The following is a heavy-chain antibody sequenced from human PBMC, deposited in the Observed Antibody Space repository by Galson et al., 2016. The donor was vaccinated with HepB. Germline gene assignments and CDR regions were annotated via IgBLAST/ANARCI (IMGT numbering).Heavy chain of an antibody. J-gene: IGHJ4*02. Sequence: SLRLSCAASGFTFSMYGMSWVRQAPGKGLEWVSSISGSRGNTYYADFVKGRFTISRDNSKNTVYLQMSSLRVDDTAVYYCAKTVRMTTVTGFDYWGQGTLVTVSS. D-gene: IGHD4-17*01. CDR3: AKTVRMTTVTGFDY. V-gene: IGHV3-23*01. CDR2: ISGSRGNT. CDR1: GFTFSMYG.